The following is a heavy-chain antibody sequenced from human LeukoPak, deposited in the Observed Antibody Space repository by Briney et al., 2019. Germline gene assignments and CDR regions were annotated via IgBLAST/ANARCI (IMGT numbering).Heavy chain of an antibody. Sequence: GGSLRLSCAASGFTFSSYAMGWVRQAPGKGLEWVSSISSSSSYIYYADSVKGRFTISRDNAKNSLYLQMNSLRAEDTAVYYCARAARNYDFWSGYYWGQGTLVTVSS. D-gene: IGHD3-3*01. V-gene: IGHV3-21*01. CDR3: ARAARNYDFWSGYY. J-gene: IGHJ4*02. CDR2: ISSSSSYI. CDR1: GFTFSSYA.